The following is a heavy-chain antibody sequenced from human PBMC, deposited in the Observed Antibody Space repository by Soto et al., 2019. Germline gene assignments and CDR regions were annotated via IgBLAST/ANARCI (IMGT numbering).Heavy chain of an antibody. Sequence: PGGSLRLSCAGSGFTFNSHEMTWVRQARGKGLEWVGFIRRTAYGGTTEHAASVKGRFIISRDDSKSIAYLQMHSLKTEDTAVYYCTRVVILNYYYYGMDVWGQGTTVTVSS. CDR1: GFTFNSHE. CDR2: IRRTAYGGTT. CDR3: TRVVILNYYYYGMDV. J-gene: IGHJ6*02. D-gene: IGHD3-22*01. V-gene: IGHV3-49*04.